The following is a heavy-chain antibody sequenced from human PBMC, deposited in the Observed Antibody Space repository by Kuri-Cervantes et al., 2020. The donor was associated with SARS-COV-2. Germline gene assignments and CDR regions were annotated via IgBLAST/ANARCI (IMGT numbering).Heavy chain of an antibody. J-gene: IGHJ4*02. V-gene: IGHV4-30-4*08. CDR3: AREANTFDY. CDR1: GASISSGNNY. D-gene: IGHD2-8*01. Sequence: SETLSLTCTVSGASISSGNNYWSWIRQPPGKGLEWIGYIYYSGSTYYNPSLKSRVTISVDTSKNQFSLKLSSVTAADTAVYYCAREANTFDYWGQGTLVTVSS. CDR2: IYYSGST.